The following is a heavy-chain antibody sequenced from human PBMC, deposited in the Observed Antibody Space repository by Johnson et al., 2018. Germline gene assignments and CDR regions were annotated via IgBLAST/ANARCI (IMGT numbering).Heavy chain of an antibody. CDR1: GYTFTSYY. CDR3: ARVWRDAFDI. J-gene: IGHJ3*02. D-gene: IGHD3-10*01. CDR2: INPSGGST. Sequence: QVQLVQSGAEVKKPGASXKVSCKASGYTFTSYYMHWVRQAPGQGLEWMGIINPSGGSTSYAQKFQGRVTMTRDTSTSTAYMELSSLRSEDTDVYYCARVWRDAFDIWGQGTMVTVSS. V-gene: IGHV1-46*01.